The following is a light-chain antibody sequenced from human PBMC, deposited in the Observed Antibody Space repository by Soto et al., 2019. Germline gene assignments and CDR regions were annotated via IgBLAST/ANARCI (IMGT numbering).Light chain of an antibody. CDR1: SSNIGAGYD. CDR3: QSYDSSLSGHVV. J-gene: IGLJ2*01. CDR2: GNS. V-gene: IGLV1-40*01. Sequence: QSALTQPPSVSGAPGQRVTISCTGRSSNIGAGYDVHWYQQLPGTAPKLLIYGNSNRPSGVPDRFSGSKSGTSASLAITGLQAEDEADYYCQSYDSSLSGHVVFGGGTKLTVL.